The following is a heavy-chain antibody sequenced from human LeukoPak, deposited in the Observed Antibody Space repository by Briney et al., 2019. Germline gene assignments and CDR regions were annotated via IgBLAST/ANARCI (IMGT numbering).Heavy chain of an antibody. CDR3: ARGGVHRRASSIAARKFGY. D-gene: IGHD6-6*01. V-gene: IGHV4-34*01. J-gene: IGHJ4*02. Sequence: SETLSLTCAVYGGSFSGYYWSWIRHPPGRGLEWIGEINHSGSTNYNPSLKSRVTISVDTSKNQFSLKLSSVTAADTAVYYCARGGVHRRASSIAARKFGYWGQGTLVTVSS. CDR1: GGSFSGYY. CDR2: INHSGST.